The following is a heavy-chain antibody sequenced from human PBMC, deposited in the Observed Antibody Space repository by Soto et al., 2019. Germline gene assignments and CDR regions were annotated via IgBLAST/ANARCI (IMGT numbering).Heavy chain of an antibody. Sequence: GGSLRLSCAASGFTFSSYAMHWVRQAPGKGLEWVAVISYDGSNKYYADSVKGRFTISRDNSKNTLYLQMNSLRAEDTAVYYCAIGAYYYDSLSYWGQGTLVTVSS. V-gene: IGHV3-30-3*01. CDR3: AIGAYYYDSLSY. CDR1: GFTFSSYA. D-gene: IGHD3-22*01. CDR2: ISYDGSNK. J-gene: IGHJ4*02.